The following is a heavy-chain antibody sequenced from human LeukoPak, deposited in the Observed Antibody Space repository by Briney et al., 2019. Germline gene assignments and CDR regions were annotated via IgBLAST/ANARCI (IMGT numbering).Heavy chain of an antibody. CDR1: GFTFSSYS. Sequence: GGSLRLSCAASGFTFSSYSMNWVRQAPGKGLEWVSYISSSSSTMYYTDSVKGRFTISRDNAKNSLYLQMNSLRDEDTAVYYCARDFSRYCSSSSCANWFDPWGQGTLVTVSS. V-gene: IGHV3-48*02. D-gene: IGHD2-2*01. J-gene: IGHJ5*02. CDR2: ISSSSSTM. CDR3: ARDFSRYCSSSSCANWFDP.